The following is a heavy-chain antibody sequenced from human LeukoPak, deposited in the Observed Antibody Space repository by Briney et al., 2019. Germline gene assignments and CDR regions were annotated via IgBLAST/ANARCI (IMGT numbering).Heavy chain of an antibody. Sequence: GGSLRLSCAASGFTFRDYTMTWVRQAPGKGLEWVSTISGRGDDTHYADSVKGRFTISRDNSKNTLYLQMNRLRAEDTALFYCAKEVEGSGYYHLGKWGQGTLVAVSS. CDR1: GFTFRDYT. CDR2: ISGRGDDT. V-gene: IGHV3-23*01. CDR3: AKEVEGSGYYHLGK. J-gene: IGHJ4*02. D-gene: IGHD3-22*01.